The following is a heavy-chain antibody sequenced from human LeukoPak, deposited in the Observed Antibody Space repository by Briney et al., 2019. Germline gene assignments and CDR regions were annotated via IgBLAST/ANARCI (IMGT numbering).Heavy chain of an antibody. CDR3: AKDYGYSSSWYDY. V-gene: IGHV3-9*01. Sequence: GGSLRLSCEASGFTFDDYGMRWVRHAPGKGLEWVSSISWNSASVGYVDSAKGRFTISRDNAKRTLHLQMNSLRAEDTALYYCAKDYGYSSSWYDYWGQGTLVTVSS. CDR1: GFTFDDYG. D-gene: IGHD6-13*01. CDR2: ISWNSASV. J-gene: IGHJ4*02.